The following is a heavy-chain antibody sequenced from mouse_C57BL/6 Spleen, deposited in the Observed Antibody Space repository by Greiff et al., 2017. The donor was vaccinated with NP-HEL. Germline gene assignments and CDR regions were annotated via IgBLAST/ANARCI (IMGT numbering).Heavy chain of an antibody. CDR1: GYTFTSYW. D-gene: IGHD1-1*01. CDR3: AREDYGSSYWYFDV. Sequence: VQLQQSGAELVKPGASVKLSCKASGYTFTSYWMHWVKQRPGRGLGWIGRIDPTSGGTKYNEKFKSKATLTVDKPSSTAYMQLSSLTSEDSAVYYCAREDYGSSYWYFDVWGTGTTVTVSS. CDR2: IDPTSGGT. J-gene: IGHJ1*03. V-gene: IGHV1-72*01.